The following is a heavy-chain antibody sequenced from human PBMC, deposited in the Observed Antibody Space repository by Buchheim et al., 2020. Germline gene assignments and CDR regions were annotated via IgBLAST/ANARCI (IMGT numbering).Heavy chain of an antibody. CDR2: ISYDGNNK. Sequence: QVQLVESGGGVVQPGRSLRLSCVVSGFTFRTYGMYWVRQATGKGLEWLAVISYDGNNKYYADSVKGRFTISRDNSKNTQYLQIHSLRADDTAVYYCAKDWANSGMDVWGQGTT. CDR1: GFTFRTYG. CDR3: AKDWANSGMDV. V-gene: IGHV3-30*18. J-gene: IGHJ6*02. D-gene: IGHD3-16*01.